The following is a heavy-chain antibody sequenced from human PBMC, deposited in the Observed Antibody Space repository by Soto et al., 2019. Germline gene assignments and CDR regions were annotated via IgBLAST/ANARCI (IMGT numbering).Heavy chain of an antibody. Sequence: PGGSLRLSCAASGFTFSSYAMSWVRQAPGKGLEWVSAFSGSGGSTYYADSVKGRFTISRDNSKNTLYLQMNSLRAEDTAVYYCAKDSQYCDNGNCYMGGYGSAFDYWGQGTLVTVSS. CDR2: FSGSGGST. CDR3: AKDSQYCDNGNCYMGGYGSAFDY. D-gene: IGHD2-8*01. V-gene: IGHV3-23*01. J-gene: IGHJ4*02. CDR1: GFTFSSYA.